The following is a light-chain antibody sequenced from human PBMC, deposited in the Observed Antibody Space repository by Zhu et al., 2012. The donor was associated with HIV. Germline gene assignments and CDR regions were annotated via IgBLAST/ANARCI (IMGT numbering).Light chain of an antibody. CDR3: QNYDAWPRT. V-gene: IGKV3-15*01. CDR2: GAS. CDR1: QSIRNN. J-gene: IGKJ1*01. Sequence: EIVLTQSPGTLSLSPGERATLSCRASQSIRNNLAWYQHKFGQAPRLLIYGASTRATGVPSRFSGSGSETEFTLTVSSLQSEDFAVYYCQNYDAWPRTFGQGTKVEIK.